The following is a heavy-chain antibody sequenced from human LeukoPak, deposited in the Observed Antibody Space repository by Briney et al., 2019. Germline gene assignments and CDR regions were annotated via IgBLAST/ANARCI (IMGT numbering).Heavy chain of an antibody. D-gene: IGHD3-10*01. CDR3: ARASGPFDY. Sequence: GGSLRLSCAASGFTFSSYWMHWVRQAPGKGLMWVSRINSDGSRTTYADSVRGRFTISRDNAKSTLYLQMNSLRAEDTAVYSCARASGPFDYWGQGTLVTVSS. V-gene: IGHV3-74*01. CDR1: GFTFSSYW. CDR2: INSDGSRT. J-gene: IGHJ4*02.